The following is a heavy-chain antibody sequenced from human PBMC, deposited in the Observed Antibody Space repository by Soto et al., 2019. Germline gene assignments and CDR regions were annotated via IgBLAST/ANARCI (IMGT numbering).Heavy chain of an antibody. CDR2: VYYSVTT. CDR1: GDSITSGGYL. V-gene: IGHV4-31*03. J-gene: IGHJ6*02. CDR3: ASSSLYGMDV. Sequence: PSETLSLTCTVSGDSITSGGYLLGWVRQHPGKGLEWIGYVYYSVTTKYNPSVKSRVTISVDTSKNQLSLRLSSVAAADTAVYYCASSSLYGMDVWGQGTTVTVSS.